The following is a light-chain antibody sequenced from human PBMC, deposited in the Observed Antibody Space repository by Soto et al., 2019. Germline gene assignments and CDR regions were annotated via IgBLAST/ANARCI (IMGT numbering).Light chain of an antibody. J-gene: IGKJ1*01. CDR2: RAS. V-gene: IGKV3-20*01. CDR3: QQYGSSPWT. Sequence: NVLTQSPGTLSLSPGERATISCRASQSLSGNYLAWYQQKPGQAPRVLIYRASIRATGISDRFSGSGSGTDFTLTISRLEPEDFAVYYCQQYGSSPWTFGQGTKV. CDR1: QSLSGNY.